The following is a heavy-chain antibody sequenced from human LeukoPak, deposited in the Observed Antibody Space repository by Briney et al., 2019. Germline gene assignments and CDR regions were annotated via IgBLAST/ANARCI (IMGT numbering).Heavy chain of an antibody. D-gene: IGHD2-2*01. CDR2: INPHSGGT. V-gene: IGHV1-2*02. CDR1: GYTFNDYF. J-gene: IGHJ4*02. Sequence: ASVKVSCKASGYTFNDYFMHWVRQAPGQGLEWMGWINPHSGGTEYAQRFQGRVTMTRDTSISTAFMELTRLTSDDTAVYYCAGEINCVSCPIDYWGQGTLVTVSS. CDR3: AGEINCVSCPIDY.